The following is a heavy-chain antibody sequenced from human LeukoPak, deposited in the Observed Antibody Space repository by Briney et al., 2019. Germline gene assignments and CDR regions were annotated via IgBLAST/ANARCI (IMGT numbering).Heavy chain of an antibody. Sequence: PGGSLRLSCAASGFTFSSYSMNWVRQAPGKGLEWVSSISGSSSYIYYADSMKGRFTISRDNAKNSLYLQMNSLRAEDTAVYYCVKQQLVSTDFDYWGQGTLVTVSS. CDR1: GFTFSSYS. V-gene: IGHV3-21*01. D-gene: IGHD6-13*01. CDR3: VKQQLVSTDFDY. CDR2: ISGSSSYI. J-gene: IGHJ4*02.